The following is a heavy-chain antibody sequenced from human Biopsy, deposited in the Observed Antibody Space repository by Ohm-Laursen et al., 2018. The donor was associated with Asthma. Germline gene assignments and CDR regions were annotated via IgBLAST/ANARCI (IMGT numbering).Heavy chain of an antibody. CDR2: ISSSSSTI. Sequence: SLRLSCSASGFAFSSYSMNWVRQAPGKGLEWVSYISSSSSTIYYADSMKGRFTISRDNAKNSLYLQMNSLRDADTAVYYCAGFKRGFRYGYEGVFDYWGQGTLVTVSS. V-gene: IGHV3-48*02. J-gene: IGHJ4*02. CDR3: AGFKRGFRYGYEGVFDY. D-gene: IGHD5-18*01. CDR1: GFAFSSYS.